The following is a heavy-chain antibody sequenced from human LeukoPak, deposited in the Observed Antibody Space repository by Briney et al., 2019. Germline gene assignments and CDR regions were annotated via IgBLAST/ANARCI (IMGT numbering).Heavy chain of an antibody. Sequence: GGSLRLSCAASGFTFSSYSMNGVRQAPGKGLEWVSSISSSSSYIYYADSVKCRFTISRDNAKNSLYLQMNSPRAEDTAVYYCARDGFKVPSPPDYWGQGTLVTVSS. CDR3: ARDGFKVPSPPDY. J-gene: IGHJ4*02. CDR1: GFTFSSYS. D-gene: IGHD3-10*01. CDR2: ISSSSSYI. V-gene: IGHV3-21*01.